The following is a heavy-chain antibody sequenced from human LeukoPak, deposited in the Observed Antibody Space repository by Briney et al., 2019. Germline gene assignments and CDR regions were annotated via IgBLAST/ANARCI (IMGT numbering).Heavy chain of an antibody. CDR2: ISYDGKNK. D-gene: IGHD2-8*01. CDR1: GFTFSNYA. Sequence: GGSLRLSCAASGFTFSNYAIHWVRQAPGKGLEWVAVISYDGKNKFYADSVTGRFTIPRDNSKNTLFLQMSSLRAEDTAVYYCARAKRGLTDYWGQGTLVTVSS. V-gene: IGHV3-30*04. CDR3: ARAKRGLTDY. J-gene: IGHJ4*02.